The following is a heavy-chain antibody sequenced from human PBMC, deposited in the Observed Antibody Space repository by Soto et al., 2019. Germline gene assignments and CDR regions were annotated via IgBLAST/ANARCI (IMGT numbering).Heavy chain of an antibody. V-gene: IGHV1-69*01. CDR2: IIPIFGSA. J-gene: IGHJ6*02. CDR1: GGTFSSYA. D-gene: IGHD5-12*01. CDR3: ARRRGSQDYYAMDF. Sequence: QVQLVQSGAEVKKPGSSVKVSCKSSGGTFSSYAISWVRQAPGQGLEWVGGIIPIFGSANYAQKFQGRVMITEDESTSAAYMELSSLRSEATAVYYFARRRGSQDYYAMDFWGQGTTVTFAS.